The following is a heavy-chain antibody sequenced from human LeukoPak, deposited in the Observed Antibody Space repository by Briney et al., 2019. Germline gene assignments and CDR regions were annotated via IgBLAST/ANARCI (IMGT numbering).Heavy chain of an antibody. V-gene: IGHV3-7*01. CDR3: ARRGGSSSRRSPVDY. D-gene: IGHD6-6*01. CDR1: GFTFSSYW. Sequence: GSLRLSCATSGFTFSSYWMTWVRQAPGKGPEWVANIKEDGSQKYYVDSVRGRFTISRDNAKNSLFLQMNSLRAEDTAVYYCARRGGSSSRRSPVDYWGQGTLVTVSS. J-gene: IGHJ4*02. CDR2: IKEDGSQK.